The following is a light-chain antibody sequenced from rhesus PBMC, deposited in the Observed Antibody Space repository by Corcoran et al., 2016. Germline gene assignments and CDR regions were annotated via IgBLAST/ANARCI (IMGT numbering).Light chain of an antibody. J-gene: IGKJ4*01. CDR1: QGTRKW. CDR2: KAS. V-gene: IGKV1-69*01. Sequence: DIQMTQSPSSLSGSVGDRVTITCRASQGTRKWLAWYQQKPGKVPKILIYKASNLDTGVPSRFSGSGSGTDFTLTISSLQPGDIATYYCQQHDTSPLTFGGGTKVEIK. CDR3: QQHDTSPLT.